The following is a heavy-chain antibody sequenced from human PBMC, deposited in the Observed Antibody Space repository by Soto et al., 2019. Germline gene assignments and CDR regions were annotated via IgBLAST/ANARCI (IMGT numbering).Heavy chain of an antibody. D-gene: IGHD2-2*02. CDR2: ISGPGSNT. Sequence: GGSLRLSCAGSGFTFGAYAMSWVRQAPGKGLEWVSGISGPGSNTYYADSVKGRFTISRDNSKNTLFLQMNSLRAEDTAVYYCAVYRSYKGYAVYRFDYWGQGALVTVSS. CDR1: GFTFGAYA. J-gene: IGHJ4*02. V-gene: IGHV3-23*01. CDR3: AVYRSYKGYAVYRFDY.